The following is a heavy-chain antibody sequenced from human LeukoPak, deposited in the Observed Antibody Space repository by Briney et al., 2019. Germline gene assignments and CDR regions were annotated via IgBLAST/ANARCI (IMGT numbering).Heavy chain of an antibody. J-gene: IGHJ4*02. CDR3: ARDERGFDY. CDR2: IHYSGST. V-gene: IGHV4-59*01. Sequence: KSSETLSLTCTVSGGSISSYYWSWIRQPPGKGLEWIGYIHYSGSTNYNPSLKSRVTISVDTSKNQFSLKLSSVTAADTAVYYCARDERGFDYWGQGTLVTVSS. CDR1: GGSISSYY.